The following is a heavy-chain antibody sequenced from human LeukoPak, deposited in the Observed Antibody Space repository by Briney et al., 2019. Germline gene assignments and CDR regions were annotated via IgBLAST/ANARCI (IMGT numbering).Heavy chain of an antibody. CDR1: GGSFSGYY. V-gene: IGHV4-34*01. Sequence: SETLSLTCAVYGGSFSGYYWSWIRQPPGKGLEWIGSIYYSGSTYYNPSLKSRVTISVDTSKNQFSLKLSSVTAADTAVYYCARRAPPDYWGQGTLVTVSS. CDR3: ARRAPPDY. J-gene: IGHJ4*02. CDR2: IYYSGST.